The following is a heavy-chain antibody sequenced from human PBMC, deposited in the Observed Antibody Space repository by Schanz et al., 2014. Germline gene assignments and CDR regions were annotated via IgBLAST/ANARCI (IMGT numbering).Heavy chain of an antibody. V-gene: IGHV3-74*02. D-gene: IGHD4-17*01. CDR3: AKHPHRDYGGKPQAFDI. CDR1: GFTFRTSW. J-gene: IGHJ3*02. CDR2: LSGDGLTT. Sequence: EVHLVESGGGLVQPGGSLRLSCAASGFTFRTSWMHWVRQAPGKGLVWVSRLSGDGLTTYYVDSVKGRFTISRDNSKNTLYLQMNSLRAEDTALYYCAKHPHRDYGGKPQAFDIWGQGTMVTVSS.